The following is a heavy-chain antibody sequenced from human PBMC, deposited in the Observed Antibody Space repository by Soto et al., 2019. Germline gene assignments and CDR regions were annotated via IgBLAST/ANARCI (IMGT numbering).Heavy chain of an antibody. Sequence: GGSLRLSGAASGFTLSDYSLNCVRQAPGKGLEWISYSSKNLVHIFHADSMRGRFTISRDNAKNSLFLQMNSLRDEHTALYYCSRDGDSAYQMDVSGQGTTVSV. V-gene: IGHV3-48*02. CDR3: SRDGDSAYQMDV. J-gene: IGHJ6*02. D-gene: IGHD6-25*01. CDR1: GFTLSDYS. CDR2: SSKNLVHI.